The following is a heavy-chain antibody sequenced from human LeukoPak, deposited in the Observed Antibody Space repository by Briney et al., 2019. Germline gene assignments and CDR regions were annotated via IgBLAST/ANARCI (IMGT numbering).Heavy chain of an antibody. J-gene: IGHJ4*02. CDR2: ISYDGRTK. Sequence: GRSLRLSCAASGFTFSSYAMDWVSQAPGKWLEWVAFISYDGRTKYYAASVEGRFTISSDSSKNPLYLQMNSLRAENTAVYYCARSYRKYSGSYPFDYWGQGTLVTVSS. CDR1: GFTFSSYA. V-gene: IGHV3-30-3*01. CDR3: ARSYRKYSGSYPFDY. D-gene: IGHD1-26*01.